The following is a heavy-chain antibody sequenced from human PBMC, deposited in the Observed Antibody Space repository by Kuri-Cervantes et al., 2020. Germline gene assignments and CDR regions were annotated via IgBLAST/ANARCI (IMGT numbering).Heavy chain of an antibody. D-gene: IGHD3-22*01. CDR1: GYTFTSYD. Sequence: ASVKVSCKASGYTFTSYDINWVRQATGQGLEWMGWISTQNGNTNYAQKFQDRVTVTRDTSTSTAYMELRSLRSDDTAVYYCARMGFSGYYDSGGYYGSFDYWGQGTLVTVSS. CDR3: ARMGFSGYYDSGGYYGSFDY. J-gene: IGHJ4*02. V-gene: IGHV1-18*01. CDR2: ISTQNGNT.